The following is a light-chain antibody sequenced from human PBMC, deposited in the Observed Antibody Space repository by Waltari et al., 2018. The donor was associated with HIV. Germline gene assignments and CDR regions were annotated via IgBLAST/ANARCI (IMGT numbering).Light chain of an antibody. CDR1: QSVSSSY. CDR3: QQYGGLCT. Sequence: EIVLTQSPATLSLSPGERATLSCRASQSVSSSYLAWYQQKPGQAPRLLIYGASRRATGIPDRFGGSGSGTDFTLTISRLEPEDCAVYYCQQYGGLCTFGQGTRLEIK. V-gene: IGKV3-20*01. J-gene: IGKJ5*01. CDR2: GAS.